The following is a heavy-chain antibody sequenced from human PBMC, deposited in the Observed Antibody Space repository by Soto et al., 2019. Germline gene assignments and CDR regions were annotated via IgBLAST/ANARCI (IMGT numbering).Heavy chain of an antibody. CDR1: GYTFSSHG. Sequence: QVQLVQSGVEVKKPGASVKVSCKPSGYTFSSHGLSWVRQAPGQGLEWLGWISTWDDNTNYAEKFQGRITMTTDSATSTGYMELRSLRPDDTAVYYCVRDYTFGRVDCFDPWGQGTLVIVSS. D-gene: IGHD3-16*01. J-gene: IGHJ5*02. CDR2: ISTWDDNT. CDR3: VRDYTFGRVDCFDP. V-gene: IGHV1-18*01.